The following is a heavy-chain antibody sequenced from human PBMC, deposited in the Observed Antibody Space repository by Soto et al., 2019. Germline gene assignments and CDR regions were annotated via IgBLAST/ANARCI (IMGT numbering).Heavy chain of an antibody. J-gene: IGHJ3*02. CDR1: GGSVSSGSYY. CDR2: IYYSGTA. Sequence: SETLSLTCTVSGGSVSSGSYYWSWIRQPPGKGLEWIGYIYYSGTAYYNPSLKSRVAISVDTSKNQFSLDLNSVTAADTAVYYCARIVGADSSGYYYAAFDIWGQGTMVT. CDR3: ARIVGADSSGYYYAAFDI. D-gene: IGHD3-22*01. V-gene: IGHV4-31*03.